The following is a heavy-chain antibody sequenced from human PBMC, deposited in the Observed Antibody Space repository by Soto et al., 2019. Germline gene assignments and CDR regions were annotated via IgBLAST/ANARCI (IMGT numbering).Heavy chain of an antibody. V-gene: IGHV3-11*06. CDR2: ISSSSSYT. Sequence: GGSLRLSCAASGFTFSDSYMSWIRQAPGKGLEWVSYISSSSSYTNYADSVKGRFTISRDNAKNSLYLQMNSLRAEDTAVYYCARDWGDYDGYYYYGMDVWGQGTTVTSP. CDR1: GFTFSDSY. J-gene: IGHJ6*02. D-gene: IGHD4-17*01. CDR3: ARDWGDYDGYYYYGMDV.